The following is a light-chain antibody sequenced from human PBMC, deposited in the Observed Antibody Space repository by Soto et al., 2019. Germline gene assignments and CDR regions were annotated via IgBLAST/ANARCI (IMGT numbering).Light chain of an antibody. V-gene: IGLV2-23*01. CDR3: CSYANTTTV. Sequence: QSALTQPASVCGSPGQSITISCTGVSSDVGGYYFVSWYQHHSGKAPKLMIYEGSKRPSGVSNRFSGSKSDNTASLTISGLQAEDEADYYCCSYANTTTVFGAGTKLTVL. CDR1: SSDVGGYYF. CDR2: EGS. J-gene: IGLJ3*02.